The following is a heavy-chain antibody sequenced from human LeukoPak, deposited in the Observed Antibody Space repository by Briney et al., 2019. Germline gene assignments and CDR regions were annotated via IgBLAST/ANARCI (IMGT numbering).Heavy chain of an antibody. J-gene: IGHJ6*03. CDR1: GGSFSGYY. V-gene: IGHV4-34*01. CDR2: INHSGST. CDR3: ARLGLGAAGTGYYYYYYMDV. Sequence: SETLSLTCAVYGGSFSGYYWSWIRQPPGKGLEWIGEINHSGSTNYNPSLKSRVTISVDTSKNQFSLKLSSVTAADTAVYYCARLGLGAAGTGYYYYYYMDVWGKGTTVTISS. D-gene: IGHD6-19*01.